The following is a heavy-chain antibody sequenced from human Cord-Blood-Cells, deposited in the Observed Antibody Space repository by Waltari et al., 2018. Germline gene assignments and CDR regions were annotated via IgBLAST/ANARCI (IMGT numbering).Heavy chain of an antibody. CDR2: IYHSGST. J-gene: IGHJ4*02. Sequence: QVQLQESGPGLVKPSGTLSLTCAVSGGSISSSNWWSWVRQPPGKGLELIGEIYHSGSTNYNPCLKRRVTISVDKSKNQFALKLSPVTAADTAVYYWARMTTVTYFDYWGQGTLVTVSS. V-gene: IGHV4-4*02. CDR3: ARMTTVTYFDY. D-gene: IGHD4-17*01. CDR1: GGSISSSNW.